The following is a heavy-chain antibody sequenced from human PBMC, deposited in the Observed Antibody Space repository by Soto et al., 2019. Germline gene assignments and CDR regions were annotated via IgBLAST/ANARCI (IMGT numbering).Heavy chain of an antibody. CDR1: GFTFNSYW. J-gene: IGHJ6*02. CDR2: IKEDGSEK. D-gene: IGHD3-16*01. CDR3: AREASSLMPYSYYYYGMDF. Sequence: EVQVVESGGGLVQPGESLRLSCAASGFTFNSYWMTWVRQAPGKGLEWVANIKEDGSEKHYVDSVKGRFTISRDNAKNSLYRQMNLLTAEDTAVYYCAREASSLMPYSYYYYGMDFWGQGTTVTVSS. V-gene: IGHV3-7*01.